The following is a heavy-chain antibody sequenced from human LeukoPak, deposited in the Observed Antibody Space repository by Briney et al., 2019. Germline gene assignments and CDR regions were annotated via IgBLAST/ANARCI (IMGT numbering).Heavy chain of an antibody. CDR3: AKDPGVVVVAATPGIAFDI. J-gene: IGHJ3*02. Sequence: GGSLRLSCAASGFTFSSYGMHWVRQASGKGLEWVAVISYDGSNKYYADSVKGRFTISRDNSKNTLYLQMNSLRAEDTAVYYCAKDPGVVVVAATPGIAFDIWGQGTMVTVSS. V-gene: IGHV3-30*18. D-gene: IGHD2-15*01. CDR1: GFTFSSYG. CDR2: ISYDGSNK.